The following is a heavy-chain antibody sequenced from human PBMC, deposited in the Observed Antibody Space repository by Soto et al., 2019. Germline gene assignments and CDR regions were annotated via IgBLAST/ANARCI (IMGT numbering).Heavy chain of an antibody. CDR2: IIPILGIA. CDR1: GGTFSSYT. D-gene: IGHD6-19*01. V-gene: IGHV1-69*08. J-gene: IGHJ4*02. CDR3: AREGVAGYY. Sequence: QVQLVQSGAEVKKPGSSVKVSCKASGGTFSSYTISWVRQAPGQGPEWMGRIIPILGIANYAQKFQGRVTIPAGKSTSAAYMLLGNLRSEDTAVYFCAREGVAGYYWGQGTLLTLS.